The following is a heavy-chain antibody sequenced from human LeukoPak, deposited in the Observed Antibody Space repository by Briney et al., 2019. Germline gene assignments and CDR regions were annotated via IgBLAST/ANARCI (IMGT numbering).Heavy chain of an antibody. CDR1: GDSISSYY. CDR3: ARGQNAWFDP. CDR2: IFYSGST. V-gene: IGHV4-59*01. J-gene: IGHJ5*02. Sequence: PSETLSLTCTVSGDSISSYYWSWVRQPPGKGLEWIGYIFYSGSTNYNPSLKSRVTISIDTSKNQFSLKLTSVTAADTAVYYCARGQNAWFDPWGQGTLVTVSS.